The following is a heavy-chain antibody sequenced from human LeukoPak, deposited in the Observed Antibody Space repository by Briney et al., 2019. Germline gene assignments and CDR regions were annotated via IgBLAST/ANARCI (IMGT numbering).Heavy chain of an antibody. D-gene: IGHD1-1*01. CDR3: ARERDRTFDY. CDR1: GYTFTDNA. J-gene: IGHJ4*02. CDR2: INPNSGSK. Sequence: AAVKESCMASGYTFTDNAMHWVRQTPGQGLEWMGWINPNSGSKILAQQVQGRVSMIRDKSISTAYMELIRLVYDDTAVYYCARERDRTFDYWGQGTL. V-gene: IGHV1-2*02.